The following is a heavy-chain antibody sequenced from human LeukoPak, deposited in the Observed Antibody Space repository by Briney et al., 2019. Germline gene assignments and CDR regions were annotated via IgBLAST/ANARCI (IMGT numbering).Heavy chain of an antibody. J-gene: IGHJ6*02. D-gene: IGHD6-13*01. CDR1: GYTFTGYY. V-gene: IGHV1-2*02. CDR3: ARGYSSSWSFRYYYYGMDV. CDR2: INPNSGAT. Sequence: AASVKVSCKASGYTFTGYYMHWVRQAPGQGLEWMRCINPNSGATNYAQKFQGRVTMTRDPSISTAYMGLSRLRSDDTAVYYCARGYSSSWSFRYYYYGMDVWGRGTTVTVSS.